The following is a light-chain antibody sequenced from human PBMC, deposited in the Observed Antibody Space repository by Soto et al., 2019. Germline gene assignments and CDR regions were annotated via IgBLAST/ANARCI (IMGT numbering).Light chain of an antibody. V-gene: IGKV3-20*01. CDR3: QQYIDSPRT. J-gene: IGKJ1*01. CDR1: QSLSRTY. Sequence: PGERATLSCRASQSLSRTYLAWYQQKPGRAPRLLIYDASSRATGIPDRFSGSGSGTDFTLTINRLEPEDFAVYYCQQYIDSPRTFGQGTKVEIK. CDR2: DAS.